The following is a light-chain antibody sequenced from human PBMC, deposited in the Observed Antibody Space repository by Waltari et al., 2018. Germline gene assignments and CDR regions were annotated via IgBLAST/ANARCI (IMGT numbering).Light chain of an antibody. CDR3: QQYNNWRT. CDR1: QSVSSK. Sequence: EIVKTQSPPTLSDSPGVRATRSCSASQSVSSKLAWYQQKPGQAPRLLIYVASTRATGITARFSGSGSGTEFTLTISSLQSEDFAVYYCQQYNNWRTFGQWTKVEIK. CDR2: VAS. J-gene: IGKJ1*01. V-gene: IGKV3-15*01.